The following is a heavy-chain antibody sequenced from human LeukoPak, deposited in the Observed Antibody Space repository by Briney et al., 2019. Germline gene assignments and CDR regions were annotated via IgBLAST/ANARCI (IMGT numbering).Heavy chain of an antibody. CDR1: GFTFSTSA. CDR2: ISTSGTT. D-gene: IGHD6-19*01. Sequence: GGSLRLSCAVSGFTFSTSAMTWVRQAPGKGLEWVSRISTSGTTYYADSVKGRFTISRDNSKNTLYLQMNSLRAEDTAVYYCAKDVSAVIYYYGMDVWGQGTTVTVSS. CDR3: AKDVSAVIYYYGMDV. V-gene: IGHV3-23*01. J-gene: IGHJ6*02.